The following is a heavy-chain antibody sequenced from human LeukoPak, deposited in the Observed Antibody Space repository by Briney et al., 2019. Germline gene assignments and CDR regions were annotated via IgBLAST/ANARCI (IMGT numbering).Heavy chain of an antibody. J-gene: IGHJ4*02. D-gene: IGHD3-3*01. CDR2: INPNSGGT. V-gene: IGHV1-2*02. CDR1: GYTFTGYY. Sequence: ASVKVSCKASGYTFTGYYMHWVRQAPGQGLEWMGWINPNSGGTNYAQKFQGRVTITTDESTSTAYMELSSLRSEDTAVYYCARGAFGVLDYWGQGTLVTVSS. CDR3: ARGAFGVLDY.